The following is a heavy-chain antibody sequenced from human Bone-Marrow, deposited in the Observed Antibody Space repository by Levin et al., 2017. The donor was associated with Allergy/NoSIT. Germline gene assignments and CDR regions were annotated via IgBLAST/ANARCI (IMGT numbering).Heavy chain of an antibody. V-gene: IGHV3-30*07. J-gene: IGHJ4*02. CDR3: ARDKNSGYAGDY. D-gene: IGHD5-12*01. CDR2: MSSDGRHT. Sequence: LSGGSLRLSCVGSGFAFGRYTFHWLRQAPGKGLEWVSLMSSDGRHTYYADSVTGRFTISRDNSKNTLSLQMNSLRAEDTAVYYCARDKNSGYAGDYWGQGTLVTVSS. CDR1: GFAFGRYT.